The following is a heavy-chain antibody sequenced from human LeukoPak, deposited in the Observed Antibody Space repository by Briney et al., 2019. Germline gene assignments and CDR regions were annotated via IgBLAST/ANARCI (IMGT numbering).Heavy chain of an antibody. D-gene: IGHD4-11*01. CDR2: ISGRSTHI. J-gene: IGHJ4*02. CDR3: VRAFPPLRTATAGDF. CDR1: GFTFSDCD. V-gene: IGHV3-21*06. Sequence: GGSLRLSCTASGFTFSDCDMNWVRQAPGKGLEWVSSISGRSTHIYYGDSVKGRFSISRDNAQNLVFLQMNSLRVEDTAVYYCVRAFPPLRTATAGDFWGQGVRFTVSS.